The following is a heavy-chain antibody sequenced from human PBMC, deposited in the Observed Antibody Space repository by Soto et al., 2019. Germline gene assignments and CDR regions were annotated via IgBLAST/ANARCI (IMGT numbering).Heavy chain of an antibody. J-gene: IGHJ6*02. CDR3: TTAKVVPSYGMDV. CDR1: GFTCSNAW. V-gene: IGHV3-15*07. CDR2: IKSKTDGGTT. Sequence: EVQLVESGGGLVKPGGSLRLSCVASGFTCSNAWMNWVRQAPGKGLEWVGRIKSKTDGGTTDYAALVKGRFTISRHDSKNTLYLQISSMKAEDTAVYYCTTAKVVPSYGMDVWGQGTTVTVSS. D-gene: IGHD2-15*01.